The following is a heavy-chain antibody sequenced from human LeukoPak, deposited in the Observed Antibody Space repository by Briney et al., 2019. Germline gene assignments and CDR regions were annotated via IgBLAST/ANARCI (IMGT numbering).Heavy chain of an antibody. CDR2: ISSSSSYI. Sequence: PGGSLRLSCAASGFTFSSYSMNWVRRAPGKGLEWVSSISSSSSYIYYADSVKGRFTISRDNAKNSLYLQMNSLRAEDTAVYYCARDQSSYYDILTGYPDYWGQGTLVTVSS. D-gene: IGHD3-9*01. CDR1: GFTFSSYS. V-gene: IGHV3-21*01. J-gene: IGHJ4*02. CDR3: ARDQSSYYDILTGYPDY.